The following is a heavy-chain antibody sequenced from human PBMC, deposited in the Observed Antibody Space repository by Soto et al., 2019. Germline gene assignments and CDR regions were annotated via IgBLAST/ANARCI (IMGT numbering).Heavy chain of an antibody. V-gene: IGHV4-4*02. Sequence: PSETLSLTCAVSGDSISSSKWWSWVRQPPGKGLEWIGEIYHSGTTNYNPSLKSRVTISVDKSKNQFSLKLSSVTAADTAVYYCAARNDGSGSLDYWGQGTLVTVS. J-gene: IGHJ4*02. CDR3: AARNDGSGSLDY. CDR1: GDSISSSKW. D-gene: IGHD3-10*01. CDR2: IYHSGTT.